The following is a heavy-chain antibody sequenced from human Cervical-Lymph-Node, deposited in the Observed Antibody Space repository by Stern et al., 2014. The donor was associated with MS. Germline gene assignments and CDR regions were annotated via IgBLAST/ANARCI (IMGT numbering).Heavy chain of an antibody. CDR2: IYYSGTT. CDR1: GGSISRSTYY. D-gene: IGHD5-12*01. Sequence: QVQLQESGPGLVKPSETLSLTCSVSGGSISRSTYYWGWIRQPPGKGLEWIGSIYYSGTTYYNPSLKSRVTIDTSTNQLSPRLTSVTAADTAVYYCARHDGWLPHYWSQGTLVTVSS. CDR3: ARHDGWLPHY. V-gene: IGHV4-39*01. J-gene: IGHJ4*02.